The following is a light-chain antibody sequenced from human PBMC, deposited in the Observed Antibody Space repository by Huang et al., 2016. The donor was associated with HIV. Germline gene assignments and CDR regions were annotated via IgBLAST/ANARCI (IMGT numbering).Light chain of an antibody. CDR2: DAS. J-gene: IGKJ5*01. V-gene: IGKV3-11*02. Sequence: EIVLTQSPATLSLSPGERATLSCRASQSVSSYLAWYQQKPGQAPRLLIDDASNRATGIPARFSGSGSGRDFTLTISSLEPEDFVVYYCQQRSNWRTFGQGTRLEIK. CDR1: QSVSSY. CDR3: QQRSNWRT.